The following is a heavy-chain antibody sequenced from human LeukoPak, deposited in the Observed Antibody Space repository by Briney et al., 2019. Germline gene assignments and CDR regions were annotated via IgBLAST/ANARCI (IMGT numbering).Heavy chain of an antibody. Sequence: PVGSLRLSCAASVFTFSSYSMNWVRQAPGKGLEWVSSISSSSSYIYYADSVKGRFTISRDNAKNSLYLQMNSLRAEDTPVYYCAREYYYDSSGSYYASYYMYVWVKGTTVTVSS. CDR3: AREYYYDSSGSYYASYYMYV. V-gene: IGHV3-21*01. D-gene: IGHD3-22*01. CDR1: VFTFSSYS. J-gene: IGHJ6*03. CDR2: ISSSSSYI.